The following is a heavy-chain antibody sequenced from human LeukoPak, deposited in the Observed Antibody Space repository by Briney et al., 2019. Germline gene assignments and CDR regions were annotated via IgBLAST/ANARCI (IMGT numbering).Heavy chain of an antibody. CDR2: ISGSGGST. V-gene: IGHV3-23*01. Sequence: GGSLRLSCAASGFTFSSYSMNWVRQAPGKGLEWVSAISGSGGSTYYADSVKGRFTISRDNSKNTLYLQMNSLRAEDTAVYYCAKRIGWFGEMRWGQGTLVTVSS. D-gene: IGHD3-10*01. CDR1: GFTFSSYS. J-gene: IGHJ4*02. CDR3: AKRIGWFGEMR.